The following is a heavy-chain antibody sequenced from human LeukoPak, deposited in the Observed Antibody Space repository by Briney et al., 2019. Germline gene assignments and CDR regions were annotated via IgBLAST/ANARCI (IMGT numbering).Heavy chain of an antibody. J-gene: IGHJ5*02. D-gene: IGHD2-15*01. CDR2: VYDSGST. CDR3: AREIRRGYCSGGSCNSWFDP. V-gene: IGHV4-38-2*02. CDR1: GNSISSGYY. Sequence: ETLSLTCTVSGNSISSGYYWGWIRQPPGKGLEWIGSVYDSGSTYYNPSLKSRVTISVDTSKNQFSLKLSSVTAADTAVYYCAREIRRGYCSGGSCNSWFDPWGQGTLVTVSS.